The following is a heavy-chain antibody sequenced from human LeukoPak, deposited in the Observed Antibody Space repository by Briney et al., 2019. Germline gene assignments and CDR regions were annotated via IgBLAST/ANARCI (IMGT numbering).Heavy chain of an antibody. CDR3: ARVPVPYYYYYMDV. CDR1: GGTFSSYP. Sequence: GASVKVSFKASGGTFSSYPISWVRQAPAQGLEWMGVIIPIFGTANYAQKFQGRVTITTDESTSTAYMELSSLRSEDTAVYYCARVPVPYYYYYMDVWGKGTTVTVSS. V-gene: IGHV1-69*05. J-gene: IGHJ6*03. CDR2: IIPIFGTA.